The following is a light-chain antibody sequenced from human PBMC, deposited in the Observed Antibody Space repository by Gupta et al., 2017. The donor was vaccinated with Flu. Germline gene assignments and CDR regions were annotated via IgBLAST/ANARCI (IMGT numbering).Light chain of an antibody. Sequence: GGNNIGSKSVHWYQRKPGQAPVLVVYDDSFRPAGIPERFSGSNSVNTSTLTITRVEAGDEADYYCRVWDSSSDHVVFGGGTKLTVL. J-gene: IGLJ2*01. V-gene: IGLV3-21*02. CDR3: RVWDSSSDHVV. CDR2: DDS. CDR1: NIGSKS.